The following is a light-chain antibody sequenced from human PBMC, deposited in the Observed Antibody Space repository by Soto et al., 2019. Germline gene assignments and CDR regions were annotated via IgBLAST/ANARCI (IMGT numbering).Light chain of an antibody. CDR1: SSDVGGYKY. V-gene: IGLV2-14*01. J-gene: IGLJ1*01. Sequence: QSVLTQPASVSGSPGQSITISCTRTSSDVGGYKYVSWYQQHPRQAPKLIIYDVTNRPSRVSNRFSASKSGNTASLTISGLQAEDEADYYCSSYTSTNTQVFGTGTKVTVL. CDR2: DVT. CDR3: SSYTSTNTQV.